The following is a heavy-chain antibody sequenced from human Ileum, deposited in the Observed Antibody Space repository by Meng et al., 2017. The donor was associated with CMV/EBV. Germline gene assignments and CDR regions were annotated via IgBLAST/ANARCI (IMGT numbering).Heavy chain of an antibody. Sequence: HAERVQSGAEVQKPGAAVKVPCNAFGYTFNAYHVHWGRRAPGQGLEGMGWINPNSGGTKYAQKFRGRVTLTRDTSISTVYMDLTTITSDDTAVYYCARPYTSGWSNWFDPWGQGTLVTVSS. D-gene: IGHD6-19*01. CDR3: ARPYTSGWSNWFDP. CDR2: INPNSGGT. J-gene: IGHJ5*02. CDR1: GYTFNAYH. V-gene: IGHV1-2*02.